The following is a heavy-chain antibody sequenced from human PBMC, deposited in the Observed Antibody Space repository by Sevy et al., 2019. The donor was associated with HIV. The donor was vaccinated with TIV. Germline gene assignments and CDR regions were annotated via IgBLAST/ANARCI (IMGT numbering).Heavy chain of an antibody. D-gene: IGHD1-26*01. V-gene: IGHV3-30*18. CDR2: VSYDGSTK. CDR1: GFTFSNYG. J-gene: IGHJ3*01. CDR3: AKGSKATDSAFDL. Sequence: GGSLRLSCAASGFTFSNYGMHWVRQAPGKGLEWVAVVSYDGSTKYYADFVKGRFIISRDNSKNTVYLQMNTLRTEDTAVFYCAKGSKATDSAFDLWGQGTMVTVSS.